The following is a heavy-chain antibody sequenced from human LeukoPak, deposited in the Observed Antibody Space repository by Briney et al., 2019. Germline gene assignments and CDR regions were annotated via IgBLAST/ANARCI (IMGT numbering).Heavy chain of an antibody. D-gene: IGHD5-12*01. CDR2: IWYDGNNK. J-gene: IGHJ4*02. CDR1: GFTFTTYG. CDR3: LRDPYEAY. Sequence: PGRSLRLSCAVSGFTFTTYGTHWVRQAPGKGLEWVAVIWYDGNNKYYADSVKGRFTISRDNSKNTLYLQMNSLRAEDTAVYYCLRDPYEAYWGQGTLVTVSS. V-gene: IGHV3-33*01.